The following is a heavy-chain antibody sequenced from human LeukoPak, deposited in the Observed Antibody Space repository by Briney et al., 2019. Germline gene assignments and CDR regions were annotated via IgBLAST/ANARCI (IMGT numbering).Heavy chain of an antibody. CDR2: ISSSSRSI. D-gene: IGHD2-2*01. CDR3: ASLFYCSSTSCYGGNWFDP. J-gene: IGHJ5*02. Sequence: GGSLRLSCAASGFTFSSYSMNWVRQAPGKGLEWVSYISSSSRSIYYADSVKGRFTISRDNANNSLSLQMNSLRAEDTAVYYCASLFYCSSTSCYGGNWFDPWGQGTLVTVSS. CDR1: GFTFSSYS. V-gene: IGHV3-48*01.